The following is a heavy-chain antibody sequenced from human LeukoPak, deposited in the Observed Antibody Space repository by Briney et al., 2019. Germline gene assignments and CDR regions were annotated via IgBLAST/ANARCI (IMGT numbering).Heavy chain of an antibody. CDR2: ISGSGGNT. Sequence: GGSLRLSCAASGFTFSSYAMTWVRQAPGKGLEWVSGISGSGGNTYYTDSVRGRLSISRDNAKNSLYLQMNSLRAEDTAVYYCARERVGYYYGSGSYYKGLDYWGQGTLVTVSS. CDR3: ARERVGYYYGSGSYYKGLDY. J-gene: IGHJ4*02. V-gene: IGHV3-23*01. D-gene: IGHD3-10*01. CDR1: GFTFSSYA.